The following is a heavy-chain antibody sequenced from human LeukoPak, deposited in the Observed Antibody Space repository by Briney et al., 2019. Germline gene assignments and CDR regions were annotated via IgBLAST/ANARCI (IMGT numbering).Heavy chain of an antibody. J-gene: IGHJ4*02. D-gene: IGHD1-20*01. CDR2: ISRSGAAI. V-gene: IGHV3-48*03. Sequence: PGRSLSLSCAASGFTFRSYEMTWVRQAPGKGPEWLSYISRSGAAIYYADSLKGRFTISRDNAKNSLYLQMNSLRAEDTAIYYCAREWDVYIWNDGYYFDHWGQGTLVTVSS. CDR3: AREWDVYIWNDGYYFDH. CDR1: GFTFRSYE.